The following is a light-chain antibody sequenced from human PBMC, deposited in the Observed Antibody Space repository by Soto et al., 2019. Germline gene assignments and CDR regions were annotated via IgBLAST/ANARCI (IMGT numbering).Light chain of an antibody. CDR1: SSNIGNNY. Sequence: QSVLTQPPSVSAAPGQKVTISCSGSSSNIGNNYVSWYQQLPRTAPKLLIYDNNQRPSGIPDRFSGSKSGTSATLGITGLQTGDEADYYCGTWDSSLWVFGGGTKLTVL. J-gene: IGLJ3*02. CDR2: DNN. V-gene: IGLV1-51*01. CDR3: GTWDSSLWV.